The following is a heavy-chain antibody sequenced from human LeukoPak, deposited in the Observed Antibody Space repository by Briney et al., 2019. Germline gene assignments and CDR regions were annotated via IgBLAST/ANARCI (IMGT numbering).Heavy chain of an antibody. V-gene: IGHV3-23*01. CDR1: GFTFSSYA. Sequence: GGSLRLSCAASGFTFSSYAVSWVRQAPGKGLEWVSAISGSGGSTYYADSVKGRFTISRDNSKNTLYLQMNSLRAEDTAVYYCAKDTKGFGEYYFDYWGQGTLVTVSS. J-gene: IGHJ4*02. CDR2: ISGSGGST. D-gene: IGHD3-10*01. CDR3: AKDTKGFGEYYFDY.